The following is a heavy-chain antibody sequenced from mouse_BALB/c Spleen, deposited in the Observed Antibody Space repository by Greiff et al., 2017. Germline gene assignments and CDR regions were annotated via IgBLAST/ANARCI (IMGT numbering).Heavy chain of an antibody. CDR1: GFTFSDYY. V-gene: IGHV5-4*02. CDR2: ISDGGSYT. CDR3: ASDSLYGNFAWFAY. Sequence: EVKLMESGGGLVKPGGSLKLSCAASGFTFSDYYMYWVRQTPEKRLEWVATISDGGSYTYYPDSVKGRFTISRDNAKNNLYLQMSSLKSEDTAMYYCASDSLYGNFAWFAYWGQGTLVTVSA. J-gene: IGHJ3*01. D-gene: IGHD2-1*01.